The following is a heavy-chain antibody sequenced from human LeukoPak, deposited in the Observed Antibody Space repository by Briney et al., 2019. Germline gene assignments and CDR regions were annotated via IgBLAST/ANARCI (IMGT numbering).Heavy chain of an antibody. J-gene: IGHJ3*02. D-gene: IGHD2-2*01. CDR3: ARRVNKYQLGMIHDAFDI. CDR2: VFYSGRT. V-gene: IGHV4-39*01. CDR1: GGSIPTKNFY. Sequence: SETLSLTCTVSGGSIPTKNFYWGWIRQPPGKGLEWIGSVFYSGRTYYNPSLKSRVTIFVDPSKNQFSLNLRSVTAADTAVYYCARRVNKYQLGMIHDAFDIWGQGTMVTVSS.